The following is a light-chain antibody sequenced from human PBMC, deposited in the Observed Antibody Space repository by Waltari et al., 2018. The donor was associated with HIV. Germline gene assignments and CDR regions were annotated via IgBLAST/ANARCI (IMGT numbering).Light chain of an antibody. CDR1: SSNIGTNA. J-gene: IGLJ3*02. Sequence: QSVLTQPPSVSAAPGQKVTISCSGRSSNIGTNAISWYQQLPGTAPKLLIYDNNQRPAVIPDRFSGSKAGTSATLGITGLQTGDEADYYCGTWDSSLSAGVFGGGTKLTVL. CDR3: GTWDSSLSAGV. V-gene: IGLV1-51*01. CDR2: DNN.